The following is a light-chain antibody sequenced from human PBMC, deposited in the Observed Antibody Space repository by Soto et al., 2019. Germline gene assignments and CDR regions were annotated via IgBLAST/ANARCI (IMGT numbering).Light chain of an antibody. J-gene: IGKJ2*01. Sequence: EIVLTQSPGTLSLSPGDRATLSCRASQSVSDKYLAWYRQKPGQAPRLLIYGASNRATGIPDRFSGGGSGTDFTLTISRLEPEDFALYYCQQHDKSPYTFGRGTKLEIK. V-gene: IGKV3-20*01. CDR2: GAS. CDR1: QSVSDKY. CDR3: QQHDKSPYT.